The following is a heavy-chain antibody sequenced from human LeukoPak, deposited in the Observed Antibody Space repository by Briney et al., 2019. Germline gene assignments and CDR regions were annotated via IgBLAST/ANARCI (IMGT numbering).Heavy chain of an antibody. CDR2: IHYSGST. CDR1: GGSLSSYY. V-gene: IGHV4-59*01. D-gene: IGHD1-14*01. Sequence: SETVSLTCTGCGGSLSSYYWSWLRQPPGKGLEWIGYIHYSGSTNYNPSLKSRVTISVDTSKNQFSLKLSSVTAADTAVYYCARGNRGISGMDVWGKGTTVTVSS. J-gene: IGHJ6*04. CDR3: ARGNRGISGMDV.